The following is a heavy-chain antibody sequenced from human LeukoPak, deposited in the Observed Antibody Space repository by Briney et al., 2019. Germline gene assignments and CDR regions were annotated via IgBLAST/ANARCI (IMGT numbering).Heavy chain of an antibody. CDR2: INTGGDYI. CDR1: GFTFSSYS. D-gene: IGHD3-10*01. Sequence: GGSLRLSCAASGFTFSSYSMNWVRQAPGKGLEWVSVINTGGDYIQSADSLKGRFTISRDNAKNSLYLQMSSLRAEDTAVYYCASGSLVRGVTSNYWGQGTLVTVSS. V-gene: IGHV3-21*01. J-gene: IGHJ4*02. CDR3: ASGSLVRGVTSNY.